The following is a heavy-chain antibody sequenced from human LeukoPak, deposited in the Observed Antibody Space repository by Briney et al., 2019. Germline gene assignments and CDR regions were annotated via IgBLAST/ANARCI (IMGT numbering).Heavy chain of an antibody. D-gene: IGHD6-13*01. CDR3: AREAGSFSS. Sequence: GASVKVSRKASGYTLTGDYMHWVRQAPGQGLEWMGWINPKSGGTNYAQKFQGRVTMTRDTSISTAYMEMSRLRFDDTAVYYCAREAGSFSSWGQGTLVTVSS. CDR1: GYTLTGDY. J-gene: IGHJ5*02. CDR2: INPKSGGT. V-gene: IGHV1-2*02.